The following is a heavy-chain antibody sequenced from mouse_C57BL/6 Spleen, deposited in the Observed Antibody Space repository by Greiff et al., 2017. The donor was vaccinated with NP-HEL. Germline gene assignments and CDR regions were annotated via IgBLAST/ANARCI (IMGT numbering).Heavy chain of an antibody. CDR2: IWSGGST. Sequence: VQLVESGPGLVQPSQSLSITCTVSGFSLTSYGVHWVRQPPGKGLEWLGVIWSGGSTDYNAAFISRLSISKDNSKSQVFFKMNSLQADDTAIYYCAKSYYYGSSYYFDYWGQGTTLTVSS. D-gene: IGHD1-1*01. CDR1: GFSLTSYG. CDR3: AKSYYYGSSYYFDY. J-gene: IGHJ2*01. V-gene: IGHV2-4*01.